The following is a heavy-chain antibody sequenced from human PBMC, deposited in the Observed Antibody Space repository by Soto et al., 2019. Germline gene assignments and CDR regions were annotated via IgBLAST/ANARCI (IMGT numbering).Heavy chain of an antibody. V-gene: IGHV1-2*02. D-gene: IGHD3-9*01. Sequence: ASVNVSCKASGYTFNGYYMHWVRQAPGQGLEWMGWVNPDTGGTDYAHKFQGRVTMTRDTSISTAYMELSRLRSDDTAVYYCARERGNYDVLTGALRWFDPWGQGTLVTSPQ. CDR3: ARERGNYDVLTGALRWFDP. CDR2: VNPDTGGT. CDR1: GYTFNGYY. J-gene: IGHJ5*02.